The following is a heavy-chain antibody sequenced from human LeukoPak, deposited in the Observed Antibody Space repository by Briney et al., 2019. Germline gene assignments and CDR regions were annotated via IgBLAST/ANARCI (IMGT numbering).Heavy chain of an antibody. Sequence: SETLSLTCPVSGGSISSYYWSWIRQPPGKGLEWIGYIYYSGSTNYNPSLKSRVTISVDTSKNQFSLKLSSVTAADTAVYYWARELYYDSSGYPTPGDCGQGTLVTVSS. J-gene: IGHJ4*02. V-gene: IGHV4-59*01. CDR1: GGSISSYY. CDR3: ARELYYDSSGYPTPGD. CDR2: IYYSGST. D-gene: IGHD3-22*01.